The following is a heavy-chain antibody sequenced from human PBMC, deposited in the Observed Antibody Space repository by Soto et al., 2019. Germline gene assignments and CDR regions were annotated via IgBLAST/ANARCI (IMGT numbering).Heavy chain of an antibody. V-gene: IGHV3-23*01. CDR2: ISSSGGTI. Sequence: EVQLLESGGGLVQPGGSLRLSCAASGFTFSNYAMSWVRQAPGKGLEWVSSISSSGGTIYYADSVKGRFTISRDNSKNTLYLPVNSLTADDTATSESTTALGGVVKDYF. J-gene: IGHJ1*01. CDR3: TTALGGVVKDYF. D-gene: IGHD1-1*01. CDR1: GFTFSNYA.